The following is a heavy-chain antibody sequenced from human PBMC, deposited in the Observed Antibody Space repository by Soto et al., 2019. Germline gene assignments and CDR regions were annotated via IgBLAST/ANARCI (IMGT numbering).Heavy chain of an antibody. CDR2: ISGSGGST. Sequence: GGSLRLSCAASGFTFSSYAMSWVRQAPGKGLEWVSAISGSGGSTYYADSVKGRFTISRDNSKNTLYLQMNSLRAEDTAVYYCAKDGHLYYGSGLGVATTRHYMDVWGKGTTVTVSS. V-gene: IGHV3-23*01. CDR3: AKDGHLYYGSGLGVATTRHYMDV. D-gene: IGHD3-10*01. CDR1: GFTFSSYA. J-gene: IGHJ6*03.